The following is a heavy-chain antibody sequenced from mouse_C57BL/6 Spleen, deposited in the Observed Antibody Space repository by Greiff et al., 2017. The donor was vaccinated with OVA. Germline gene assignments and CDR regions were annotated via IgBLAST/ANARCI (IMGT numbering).Heavy chain of an antibody. D-gene: IGHD2-3*01. J-gene: IGHJ2*01. V-gene: IGHV1-82*01. CDR3: ARKGYDGSGFDY. CDR1: GYAFSSSW. CDR2: IYPGDGDT. Sequence: QVQLKESGPELVKPGASVKISCKASGYAFSSSWMNWVKQRPGKGLEWIGRIYPGDGDTNYNGKFKGKATLTADKSSSTAYMQLSSLTSEDSAVYFCARKGYDGSGFDYWGQGTTLTVSS.